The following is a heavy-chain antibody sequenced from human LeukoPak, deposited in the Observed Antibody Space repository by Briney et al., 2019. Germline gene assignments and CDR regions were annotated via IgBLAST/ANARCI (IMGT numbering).Heavy chain of an antibody. CDR2: FDPEDGET. CDR3: ATDADFWSGLYAFDI. J-gene: IGHJ3*02. D-gene: IGHD3-3*01. Sequence: ASVEVSCKVSGYTLTELSMHWVRQAPGKGLEWMGGFDPEDGETIYAQKFQGRVTMTEDTSTDTAYMELSSLRSEDTAVYYCATDADFWSGLYAFDIWGQGTMVTVSS. CDR1: GYTLTELS. V-gene: IGHV1-24*01.